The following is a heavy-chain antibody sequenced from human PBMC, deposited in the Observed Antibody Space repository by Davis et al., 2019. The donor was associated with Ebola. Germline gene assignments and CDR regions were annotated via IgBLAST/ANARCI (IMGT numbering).Heavy chain of an antibody. CDR3: AREGYYYDSSGYHLGSFDY. Sequence: MPSETLSLTCTVSGGSISSSYWSWIRQPPGKGLEWIGYIYNSGSTNYNPSLKSRVTISVDTSKNQFSLKLSSVTAADTAVYYCAREGYYYDSSGYHLGSFDYWGQGTLVTVSS. CDR2: IYNSGST. J-gene: IGHJ4*02. V-gene: IGHV4-59*01. CDR1: GGSISSSY. D-gene: IGHD3-22*01.